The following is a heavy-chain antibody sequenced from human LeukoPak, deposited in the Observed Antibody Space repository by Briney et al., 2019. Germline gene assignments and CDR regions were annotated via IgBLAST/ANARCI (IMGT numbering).Heavy chain of an antibody. Sequence: GGSLRLSCAASGFTFSNYWLSWVRQAPGKGLEWVANIKQDGSEKDYVDSVKGRFTISRDNAKNSLYLQMNSLRPEDTSVYYCVRGRGSYFLDYWGQETLVTVPS. D-gene: IGHD1-26*01. J-gene: IGHJ4*02. CDR3: VRGRGSYFLDY. V-gene: IGHV3-7*01. CDR2: IKQDGSEK. CDR1: GFTFSNYW.